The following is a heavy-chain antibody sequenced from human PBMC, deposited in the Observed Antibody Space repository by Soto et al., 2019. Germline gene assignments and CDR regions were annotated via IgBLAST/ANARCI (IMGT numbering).Heavy chain of an antibody. Sequence: QITLKESGPSLVKPTQTLTLTCTFSGFSLDTSKVAVGWIRQPPGKALESLALIYWDDDKRFNPSLKNRLTITKDTSKNQVVLTMTNVDPVDTATYYCAHRTLLWFGELSSYYFDSWGQGTLVTVSS. CDR3: AHRTLLWFGELSSYYFDS. CDR2: IYWDDDK. D-gene: IGHD3-10*01. V-gene: IGHV2-5*02. CDR1: GFSLDTSKVA. J-gene: IGHJ4*02.